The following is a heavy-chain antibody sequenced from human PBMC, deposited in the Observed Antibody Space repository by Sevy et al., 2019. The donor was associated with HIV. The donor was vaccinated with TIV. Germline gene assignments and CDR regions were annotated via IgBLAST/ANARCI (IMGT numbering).Heavy chain of an antibody. D-gene: IGHD3-16*02. CDR2: IKQDGSEK. CDR1: GFTFSSYW. V-gene: IGHV3-7*01. J-gene: IGHJ6*02. Sequence: GGSLRLSCAASGFTFSSYWMSWVRQAPGKGLEWVANIKQDGSEKYYVDSVKGRFTISGDNAKNSLYLQMNSLRAEDTAVYYCARCYDYVWGSYRWDHYYYYGMDVWGQGTTVTVSS. CDR3: ARCYDYVWGSYRWDHYYYYGMDV.